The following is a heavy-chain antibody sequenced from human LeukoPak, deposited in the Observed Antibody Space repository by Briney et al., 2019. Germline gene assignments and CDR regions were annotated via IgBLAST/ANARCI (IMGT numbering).Heavy chain of an antibody. CDR2: VNPNSGDT. CDR3: ARTYCTSTSCYYGAFDI. V-gene: IGHV1-2*02. Sequence: ASVKVSCKASGYRFTGYYILWVRQAPGQGLEWMGWVNPNSGDTHYAQKFQGRVTMTRDTSINTAYIELSSLRSDDTAVYYCARTYCTSTSCYYGAFDIWGQGTMVTVSS. J-gene: IGHJ3*02. CDR1: GYRFTGYY. D-gene: IGHD2-2*01.